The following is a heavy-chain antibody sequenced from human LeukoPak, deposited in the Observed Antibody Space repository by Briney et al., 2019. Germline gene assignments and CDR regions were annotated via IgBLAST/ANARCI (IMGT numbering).Heavy chain of an antibody. V-gene: IGHV3-21*01. CDR1: GFRVSDYY. CDR2: ISSSSSYI. CDR3: ARDGGYYYDSSGYFDY. Sequence: PGGSLRLSCAVSGFRVSDYYMSWVRQAPGKGLEWVSSISSSSSYIYYADSVKGRFTISRDNAKNSLYLQMNSLRAEDTAVYYCARDGGYYYDSSGYFDYWGQGTLVTVSS. J-gene: IGHJ4*02. D-gene: IGHD3-22*01.